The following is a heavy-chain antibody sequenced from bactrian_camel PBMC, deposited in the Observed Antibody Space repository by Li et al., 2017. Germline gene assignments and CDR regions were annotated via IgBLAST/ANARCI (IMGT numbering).Heavy chain of an antibody. CDR2: ITSLPSLFRAA. V-gene: IGHV3S6*01. J-gene: IGHJ4*01. D-gene: IGHD5*01. CDR3: ATFGGGY. Sequence: HVQLVESGGGLVQPGESLRLSCVASGITFSRHDMSWVRQAPGKEVEWVAGITSLPSLFRAASYADSVKGRFTISRDNAKDTLYLQMNSLKSEDTGLYYCATFGGGYWAQGTQVTVS. CDR1: GITFSRHD.